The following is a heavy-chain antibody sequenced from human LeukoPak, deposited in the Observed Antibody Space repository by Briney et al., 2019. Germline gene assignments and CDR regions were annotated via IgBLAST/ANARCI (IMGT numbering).Heavy chain of an antibody. CDR1: GGPISSSNW. D-gene: IGHD6-13*01. V-gene: IGHV4-4*02. CDR2: IYHSGST. J-gene: IGHJ4*02. CDR3: ARSLGAIAATDY. Sequence: SETLSLTCAVSGGPISSSNWWSWVRQPPGKGLEWIGEIYHSGSTNYNPSLKSRVTISVDKSKNQFSLKLSSVTAADTAVYYCARSLGAIAATDYWGQGTLVTVSS.